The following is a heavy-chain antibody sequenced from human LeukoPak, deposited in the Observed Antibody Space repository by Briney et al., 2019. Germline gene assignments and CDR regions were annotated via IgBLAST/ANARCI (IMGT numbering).Heavy chain of an antibody. J-gene: IGHJ4*02. CDR2: ISSNGGST. V-gene: IGHV3-64D*06. Sequence: PRGSLRLSCSASGFTFSSYAMHWVRQAPGKGLEYVSAISSNGGSTYYADSVKGRFTISRDNSKNTLYLQMSSLRAEDTAVYYCVKGRVVPAAPLDYWGQGTLVTVSS. D-gene: IGHD2-2*01. CDR3: VKGRVVPAAPLDY. CDR1: GFTFSSYA.